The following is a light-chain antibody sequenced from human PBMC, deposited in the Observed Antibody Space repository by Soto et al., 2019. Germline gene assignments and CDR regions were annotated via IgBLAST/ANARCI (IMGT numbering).Light chain of an antibody. Sequence: IVMTQSPATLSVSPGERATLSCRASQSISNNLVWYQQKPGQAPRLLIYAASTRATGIAARFSGSGSGTEFTLTISSLQSEDFAVYYCEQYNNWPRTFGQGTKVEIK. J-gene: IGKJ1*01. CDR2: AAS. CDR3: EQYNNWPRT. CDR1: QSISNN. V-gene: IGKV3-15*01.